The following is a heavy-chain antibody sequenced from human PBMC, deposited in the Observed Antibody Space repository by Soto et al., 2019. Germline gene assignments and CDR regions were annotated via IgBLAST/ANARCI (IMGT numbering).Heavy chain of an antibody. CDR1: GFTFSSYA. J-gene: IGHJ4*02. Sequence: GGSLRLSCAASGFTFSSYAMSWVRQVPGKGLEWVSAISGSGGSTYYADSVKGRFTISRDNSKNTLYLQMNSLRAEDTAVYYCAKGGIAAAGPLRPFDYWGQGTLVTVSS. V-gene: IGHV3-23*01. CDR2: ISGSGGST. D-gene: IGHD6-13*01. CDR3: AKGGIAAAGPLRPFDY.